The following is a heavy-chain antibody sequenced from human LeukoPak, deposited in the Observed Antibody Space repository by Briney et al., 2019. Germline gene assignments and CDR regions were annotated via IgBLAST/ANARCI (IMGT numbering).Heavy chain of an antibody. CDR1: GFTFSSYG. D-gene: IGHD1-26*01. Sequence: GGSLRLSCAASGFTFSSYGMHWVRQAPGKGLEWVAVISYDGSSKYYADSVKGRFTISRDNSKNTLYLQMNSLRAEDTAVYYCAYSGSYTEAFDIWGQGTMVTVPS. CDR2: ISYDGSSK. CDR3: AYSGSYTEAFDI. J-gene: IGHJ3*02. V-gene: IGHV3-30*03.